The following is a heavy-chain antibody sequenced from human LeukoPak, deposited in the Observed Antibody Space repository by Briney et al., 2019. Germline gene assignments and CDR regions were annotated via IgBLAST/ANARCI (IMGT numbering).Heavy chain of an antibody. D-gene: IGHD3-22*01. CDR1: GYSFTSYW. CDR2: IYPGDSDT. V-gene: IGHV5-51*01. CDR3: ARDLRAPYYDSSGQRGFDP. Sequence: GESLKISCKGSGYSFTSYWIGWVRQMPGKGLEWMGIIYPGDSDTRYSPSFQGQVTISADKSISTAYLQWSSLKASDTAMYYCARDLRAPYYDSSGQRGFDPWGQGTLVTVSS. J-gene: IGHJ5*02.